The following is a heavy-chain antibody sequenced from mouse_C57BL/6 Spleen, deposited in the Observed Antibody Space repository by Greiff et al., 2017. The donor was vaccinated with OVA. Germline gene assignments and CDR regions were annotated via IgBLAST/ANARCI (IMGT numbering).Heavy chain of an antibody. Sequence: VQLKESGPELVKPGASVKISCKASGYAFSSSWMNWVKQRPGKGLEWIGRLYPGDGDTNYNGKFKGKATLTADKSYSTAYRQRSSLTSEDAAVYVCARARTYGNYGFAYWGQGTLVTVSA. CDR2: LYPGDGDT. D-gene: IGHD2-1*01. CDR1: GYAFSSSW. J-gene: IGHJ3*01. CDR3: ARARTYGNYGFAY. V-gene: IGHV1-82*01.